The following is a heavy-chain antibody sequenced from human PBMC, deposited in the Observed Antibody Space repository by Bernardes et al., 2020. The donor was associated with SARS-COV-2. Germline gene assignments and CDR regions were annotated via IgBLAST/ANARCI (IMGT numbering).Heavy chain of an antibody. J-gene: IGHJ3*02. CDR1: GGSITSGSYY. D-gene: IGHD2-8*02. CDR2: IYSSGST. CDR3: AREGLLVPNAFDI. Sequence: SETLSLTCTVSGGSITSGSYYWSWIRQPAGKGLEWIGRIYSSGSTYYNPSLKSRVTISVDTSKNQFSLKLSSVTAADTAVYYCAREGLLVPNAFDILRQGTMVTVSS. V-gene: IGHV4-61*02.